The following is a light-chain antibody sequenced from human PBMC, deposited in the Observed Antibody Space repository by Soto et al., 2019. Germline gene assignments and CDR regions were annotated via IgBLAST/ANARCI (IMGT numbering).Light chain of an antibody. CDR2: GPS. Sequence: EIVLTQSPATLSLSPVERATLSCRASQSVSSYLAWYQQKPGQAPRLLIYGPSSRATGIPDRFSGSGSGTDFTLTINRLEPEDFAVYYCQQYDSSPRTFGQGTKV. J-gene: IGKJ1*01. CDR3: QQYDSSPRT. V-gene: IGKV3-20*01. CDR1: QSVSSY.